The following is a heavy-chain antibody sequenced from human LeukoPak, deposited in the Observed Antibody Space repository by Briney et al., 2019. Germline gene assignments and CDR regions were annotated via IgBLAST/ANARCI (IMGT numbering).Heavy chain of an antibody. V-gene: IGHV1-8*01. CDR3: ASFGLGVPAVDYYYGMDV. Sequence: GASVKVSCKASGYTFTSYDINWVRQATGQGLEWMGWTNPNSGNTGYAQKFQGRVTMTRNTSISTAYMELSSLRSEDTAVYYCASFGLGVPAVDYYYGMDVWGQGTTVTVSS. D-gene: IGHD2-2*01. CDR2: TNPNSGNT. J-gene: IGHJ6*02. CDR1: GYTFTSYD.